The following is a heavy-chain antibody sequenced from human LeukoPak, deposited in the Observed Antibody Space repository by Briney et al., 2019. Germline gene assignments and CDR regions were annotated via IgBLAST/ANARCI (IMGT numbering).Heavy chain of an antibody. J-gene: IGHJ5*02. Sequence: ASVKVSCKASGYTFTSYDINWVRQATGQGLEWMGWMNPNSGNTGYAQKFQGRVTITRNTSISTAYMELSSLRSEDTAVYYCARGGPAAAGKKYNWFDPWGQGTLVTVSS. V-gene: IGHV1-8*03. D-gene: IGHD6-13*01. CDR1: GYTFTSYD. CDR2: MNPNSGNT. CDR3: ARGGPAAAGKKYNWFDP.